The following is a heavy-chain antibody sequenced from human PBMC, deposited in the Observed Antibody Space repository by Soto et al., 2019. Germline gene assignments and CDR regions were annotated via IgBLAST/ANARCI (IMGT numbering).Heavy chain of an antibody. J-gene: IGHJ4*02. D-gene: IGHD3-3*01. V-gene: IGHV3-23*01. CDR2: ISASGDST. CDR3: AIDEEAELLFQVVTVSRFDS. Sequence: GSLTLSCAASGVTISNQSMSWVRQAQGKGQEWVSAISASGDSTYYADSVKGRFTISRDQSKNTLYLQMNSLGAEDTAVYYFAIDEEAELLFQVVTVSRFDSWGQRTLVTVSS. CDR1: GVTISNQS.